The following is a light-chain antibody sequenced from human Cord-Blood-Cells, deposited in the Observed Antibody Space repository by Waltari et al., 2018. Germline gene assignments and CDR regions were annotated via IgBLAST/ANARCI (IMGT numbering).Light chain of an antibody. V-gene: IGKV1-5*03. CDR3: QQSQT. Sequence: DIQMTQSPSTLSASVGDRVTITCRASQSISSWLAWYQQKPGKAPKLLIYKATSLESGVPSTFSGSGSGTEFTLTISSLQPDDFATYYCQQSQTFGQGTKVEIK. CDR2: KAT. J-gene: IGKJ1*01. CDR1: QSISSW.